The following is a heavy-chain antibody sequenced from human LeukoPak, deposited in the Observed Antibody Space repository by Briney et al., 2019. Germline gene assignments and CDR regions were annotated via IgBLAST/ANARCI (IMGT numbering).Heavy chain of an antibody. CDR2: ISSSSSYI. V-gene: IGHV3-21*01. J-gene: IGHJ4*02. D-gene: IGHD5-12*01. CDR3: ARGVSRYSGYDLAY. Sequence: GGSLRLSCAASGFTFSSYSMNWVRQAPGKGLEWVSSISSSSSYIYYADSVKGRFTISRDNAKNSLYRQMNSLRAEDTAVYYCARGVSRYSGYDLAYWGQGTLVTVSS. CDR1: GFTFSSYS.